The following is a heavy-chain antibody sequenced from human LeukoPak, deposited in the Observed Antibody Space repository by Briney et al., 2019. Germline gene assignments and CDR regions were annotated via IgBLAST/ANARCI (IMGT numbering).Heavy chain of an antibody. J-gene: IGHJ5*02. CDR2: ISGSGGST. CDR3: TTVTTGDWFDP. V-gene: IGHV3-23*01. D-gene: IGHD4-17*01. Sequence: QAGRSLRLSCAASGFTFSSYAMSWVRQAPGKGLEWVSAISGSGGSTYYADSVKGRFTISRDNSKNTLYLQMNSLRAEDTAVYYCTTVTTGDWFDPWGQGTLVTVSS. CDR1: GFTFSSYA.